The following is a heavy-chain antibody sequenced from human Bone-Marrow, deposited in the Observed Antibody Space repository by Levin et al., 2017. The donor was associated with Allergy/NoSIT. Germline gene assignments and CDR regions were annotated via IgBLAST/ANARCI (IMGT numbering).Heavy chain of an antibody. J-gene: IGHJ4*02. CDR3: AKQICYHQNYFDY. Sequence: GASVKVSCAASGFTFSSYAMNWVRQAPGKGLEWVAVISSDESNKYYAGSVKGRFAISRDNSKNTVYLEMSSLRAEDTAVYYCAKQICYHQNYFDYWGQVTLVTVSS. CDR1: GFTFSSYA. CDR2: ISSDESNK. D-gene: IGHD2-8*01. V-gene: IGHV3-30*18.